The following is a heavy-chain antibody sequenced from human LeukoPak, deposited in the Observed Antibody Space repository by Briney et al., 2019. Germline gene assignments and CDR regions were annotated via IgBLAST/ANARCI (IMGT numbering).Heavy chain of an antibody. CDR1: GFTFTNAW. Sequence: GGSLRLSCADSGFTFTNAWMSWVRQAPGKGLEWIGRIKSKTDGETTNYAEPVRDRFTISRDDSKSAVYLQMNSLKIEDTAVYYCTTDLGTYYHGSQRLIPIDYWGQGTLVTVSS. CDR2: IKSKTDGETT. D-gene: IGHD3-10*01. CDR3: TTDLGTYYHGSQRLIPIDY. V-gene: IGHV3-15*01. J-gene: IGHJ4*02.